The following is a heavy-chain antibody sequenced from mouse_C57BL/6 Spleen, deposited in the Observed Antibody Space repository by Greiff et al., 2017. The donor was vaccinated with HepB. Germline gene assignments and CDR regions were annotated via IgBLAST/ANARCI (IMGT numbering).Heavy chain of an antibody. J-gene: IGHJ2*01. V-gene: IGHV1-72*01. D-gene: IGHD1-1*02. CDR2: IDPNSGGT. Sequence: VQLQQPGAELVKPGASVKLSCKASGYTFTSYWMHWVKQRPGRGLEWIGRIDPNSGGTKYNEKFKSKATLTVDKPSSTAYMPLSSLTSEDSAVYYCATGSYYSIPSRLDYWGQGTTLTVSS. CDR1: GYTFTSYW. CDR3: ATGSYYSIPSRLDY.